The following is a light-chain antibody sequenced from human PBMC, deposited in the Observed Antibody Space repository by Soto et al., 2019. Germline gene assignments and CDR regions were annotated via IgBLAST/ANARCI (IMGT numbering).Light chain of an antibody. CDR2: GAS. CDR3: QQYCSSPRT. CDR1: QSVSSSY. V-gene: IGKV3-20*01. Sequence: EIVLTKSPGTLSLSPGERATLSCRASQSVSSSYLAWYQQKPGQAPRLLIYGASSRATGIPDRFSGSGSGTDFTLTISRLEPEDFAVYYCQQYCSSPRTFGQGTRLEIK. J-gene: IGKJ5*01.